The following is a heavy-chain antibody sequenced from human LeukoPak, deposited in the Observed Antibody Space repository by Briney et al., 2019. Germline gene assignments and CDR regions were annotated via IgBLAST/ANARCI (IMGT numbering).Heavy chain of an antibody. V-gene: IGHV4-59*01. J-gene: IGHJ4*02. CDR3: ARGPYGSGSYFDY. CDR2: IYYSGGT. CDR1: GGSISSYY. D-gene: IGHD3-10*01. Sequence: SETLSLTCTVSGGSISSYYWSWIRQPPGKGLEWIGYIYYSGGTNYNPPLKSRVTISVDTSKNQFSLKLSSVTAADTAVYYCARGPYGSGSYFDYWGQGTLVTVSS.